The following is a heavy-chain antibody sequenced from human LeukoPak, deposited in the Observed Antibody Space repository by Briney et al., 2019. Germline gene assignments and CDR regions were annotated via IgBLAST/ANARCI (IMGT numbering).Heavy chain of an antibody. D-gene: IGHD3-3*01. V-gene: IGHV4-4*07. CDR1: AGSISGYY. Sequence: PSETLSLTCTVSAGSISGYYWSWIRQPAGKALEWIGRIYSTGSTNYNPSLKSRVTMSVDTSKNQFSLKLSSVTAADTAVYYCARVTFWSGYYTHFDYWGQGTLVTVSS. CDR2: IYSTGST. CDR3: ARVTFWSGYYTHFDY. J-gene: IGHJ4*02.